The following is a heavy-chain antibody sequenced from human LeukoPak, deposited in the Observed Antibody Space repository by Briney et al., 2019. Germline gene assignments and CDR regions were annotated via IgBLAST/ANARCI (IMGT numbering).Heavy chain of an antibody. CDR2: IYYSGST. Sequence: PSETLSLTCTVSGGSISSSSYYWGWIRQPPGKGLEWIGSIYYSGSTYYNPSLKSRVTISVDTSKNQFSLKLSSVTAADTAVYYCARRWFGGINFDYWGQGTLVTVSS. CDR1: GGSISSSSYY. D-gene: IGHD3-10*01. J-gene: IGHJ4*02. CDR3: ARRWFGGINFDY. V-gene: IGHV4-39*01.